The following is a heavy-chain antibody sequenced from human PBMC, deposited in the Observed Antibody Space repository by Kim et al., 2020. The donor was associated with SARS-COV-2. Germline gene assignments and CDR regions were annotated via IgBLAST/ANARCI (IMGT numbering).Heavy chain of an antibody. CDR1: GGSISSGGYY. Sequence: SETLSLTCTVSGGSISSGGYYWSWIRQHPGKGLEWIGYIYYSGSTYYNPSLKSRVTISVDTSKNQFSLKLSSVTAADTAVYYCARVSLSSGWPTNWFDPWGQGTLVTVSS. CDR3: ARVSLSSGWPTNWFDP. V-gene: IGHV4-31*03. D-gene: IGHD6-19*01. J-gene: IGHJ5*02. CDR2: IYYSGST.